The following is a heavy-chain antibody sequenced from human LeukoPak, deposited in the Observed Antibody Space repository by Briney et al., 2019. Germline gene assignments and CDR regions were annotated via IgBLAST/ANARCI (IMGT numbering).Heavy chain of an antibody. V-gene: IGHV5-51*01. CDR3: VRQGSIWYYFDY. CDR2: IYPGDSDT. J-gene: IGHJ4*02. Sequence: GESLKISCEGSGYSFASYWIGWVRQMPGKGLEWMGIIYPGDSDTRYSPSFQGQVTIAADKSITTAYLEWSSLKASDTAMYCCVRQGSIWYYFDYWGQGTLVTVSS. D-gene: IGHD6-13*01. CDR1: GYSFASYW.